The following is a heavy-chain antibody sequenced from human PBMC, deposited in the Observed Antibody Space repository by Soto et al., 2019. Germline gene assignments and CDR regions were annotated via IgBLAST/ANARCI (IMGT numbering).Heavy chain of an antibody. CDR2: IYYSGNT. Sequence: SETLSLTCTVSGDSMSGDYWSWIRQPPGKGLEWIGYIYYSGNTNYNPSLESRVTISVDTSKRQLSLKLSAVTAADTAVYFCARYGYSNSFDPWGQGTLVTVSS. J-gene: IGHJ5*02. CDR3: ARYGYSNSFDP. CDR1: GDSMSGDY. D-gene: IGHD2-15*01. V-gene: IGHV4-59*01.